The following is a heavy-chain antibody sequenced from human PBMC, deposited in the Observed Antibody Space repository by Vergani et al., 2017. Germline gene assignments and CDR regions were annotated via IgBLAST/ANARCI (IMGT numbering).Heavy chain of an antibody. J-gene: IGHJ6*03. Sequence: QITLKESGPTLVKPTQTLTLTCTFSGFSLNTRGVSVAWIRQPPGKALDWLALIYWNDDQHYSPSLNNRVTITKDTSKNLVVLTMTNMDYVDTGTYYCVYKKTECGTTGGFYPFYNYYDMDVWGKGTTVAVSS. V-gene: IGHV2-5*04. CDR2: IYWNDDQ. D-gene: IGHD1-7*01. CDR3: VYKKTECGTTGGFYPFYNYYDMDV. CDR1: GFSLNTRGVS.